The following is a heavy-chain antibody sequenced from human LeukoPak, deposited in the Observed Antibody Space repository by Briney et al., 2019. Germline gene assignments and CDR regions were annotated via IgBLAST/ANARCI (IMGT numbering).Heavy chain of an antibody. CDR3: ARIMGDFWSGYYGYFDY. CDR2: IYYSGST. D-gene: IGHD3-3*01. CDR1: GGSISSSSYY. J-gene: IGHJ4*02. Sequence: PSETLSLTCTVSGGSISSSSYYWGWIRQPPGKGLEWIGSIYYSGSTYYNPSLKSRVTISVDTSKNQFSLKLSSVTAADTAVYYCARIMGDFWSGYYGYFDYWGQGTLVTVSS. V-gene: IGHV4-39*01.